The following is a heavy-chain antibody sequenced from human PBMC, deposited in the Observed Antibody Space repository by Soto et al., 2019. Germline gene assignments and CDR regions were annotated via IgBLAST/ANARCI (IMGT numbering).Heavy chain of an antibody. J-gene: IGHJ3*02. CDR3: AKEAHDYGDYFDAFDI. V-gene: IGHV3-23*01. CDR2: ISGSGDST. D-gene: IGHD4-17*01. CDR1: GFTFSSYA. Sequence: EVQLLESGGGLVQPGGSLRLSCTASGFTFSSYAMIWVRQAPGKGLEWVSIISGSGDSTYYADSVKGRFTISRDNSLNTLDLQINSLRAEDTAVYYCAKEAHDYGDYFDAFDIWGQGTMVTVSS.